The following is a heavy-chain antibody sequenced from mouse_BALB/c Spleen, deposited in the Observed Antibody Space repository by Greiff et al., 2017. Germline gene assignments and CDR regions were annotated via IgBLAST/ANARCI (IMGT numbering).Heavy chain of an antibody. CDR3: ARGGNYYGSSPLYAMDY. CDR1: GYTFTSYW. J-gene: IGHJ4*01. V-gene: IGHV1-7*01. Sequence: QVQLQQSGAELAKPGASVKMSCKASGYTFTSYWMHWVKQRPGQGLEWIGYINPSTGYTEYNQKFKDKATLTADKSSSTAYMQLSSLTSEDSAVYYCARGGNYYGSSPLYAMDYWGEGTSVTVSS. D-gene: IGHD1-1*01. CDR2: INPSTGYT.